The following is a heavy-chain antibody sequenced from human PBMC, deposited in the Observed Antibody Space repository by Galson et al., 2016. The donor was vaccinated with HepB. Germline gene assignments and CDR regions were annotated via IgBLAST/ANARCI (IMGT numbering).Heavy chain of an antibody. J-gene: IGHJ4*02. CDR2: IAPDGGEK. D-gene: IGHD3-10*01. Sequence: SLRLSCAASGFTFSTYWLSWVRQAPGKGLEWVANIAPDGGEKYFVDSVKGRFSISRDNSKNSLNQQMNSLRGEDTAVYYCARTMIRGVVRALVFDSWGQGTLVTVSS. CDR3: ARTMIRGVVRALVFDS. V-gene: IGHV3-7*01. CDR1: GFTFSTYW.